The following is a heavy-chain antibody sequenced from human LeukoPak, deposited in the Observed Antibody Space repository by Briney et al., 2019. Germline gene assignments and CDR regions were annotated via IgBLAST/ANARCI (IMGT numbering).Heavy chain of an antibody. J-gene: IGHJ3*02. V-gene: IGHV5-51*01. CDR3: ARPLDCSGGSCYPRNAFDI. CDR1: GYSFTSYW. CDR2: IYPGDSDT. Sequence: GESLKISCKGSGYSFTSYWIGWVRQMPGKGLEWMGIIYPGDSDTRYSPSFQGQVTTSADKSISTAYLQWSSLKASDTAMYYCARPLDCSGGSCYPRNAFDIWGQGTMVTVSS. D-gene: IGHD2-15*01.